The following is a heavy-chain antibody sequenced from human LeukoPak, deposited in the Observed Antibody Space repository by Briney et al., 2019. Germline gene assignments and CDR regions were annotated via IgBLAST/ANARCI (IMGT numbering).Heavy chain of an antibody. J-gene: IGHJ4*02. CDR3: ARTLSRWDPFDY. V-gene: IGHV4-39*07. CDR2: INYSGSS. D-gene: IGHD1-26*01. Sequence: SETLSLTCSVSGVSSNSSNYYWGWVRQPPGKGLEWIGNINYSGSSYYNPSLKSRVTISVDTSKNQFSLKLSSVTAADTAVYYCARTLSRWDPFDYWGQGTLVTVSS. CDR1: GVSSNSSNYY.